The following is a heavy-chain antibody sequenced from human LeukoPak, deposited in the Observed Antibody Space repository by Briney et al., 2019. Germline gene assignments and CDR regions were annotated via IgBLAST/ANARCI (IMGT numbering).Heavy chain of an antibody. J-gene: IGHJ4*02. CDR2: MWADGSKT. D-gene: IGHD3-22*01. CDR1: GFPLSNYG. CDR3: ARGAYYYED. V-gene: IGHV3-33*01. Sequence: GGSLRLSCTASGFPLSNYGMHWVRQAPGKGLELVALMWADGSKTSYANSVKGRFTISRDISRNTLYLQMNSLRAEDTAVYYCARGAYYYEDWGQGTLVTVSS.